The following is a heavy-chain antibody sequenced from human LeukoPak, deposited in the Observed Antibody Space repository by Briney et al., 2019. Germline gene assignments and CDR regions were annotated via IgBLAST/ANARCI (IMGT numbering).Heavy chain of an antibody. CDR3: AAKANWGDDY. D-gene: IGHD7-27*01. V-gene: IGHV4-39*01. J-gene: IGHJ4*02. CDR1: GGSISSSSYY. CDR2: IYYSGST. Sequence: SETLSLTCTVSGGSISSSSYYWGWIRQPPGKGLEWVGSIYYSGSTYYNPSLKSRVTISVDTSKNQFSLKLSSVTAADTAVYYCAAKANWGDDYWGQGTLVTVSS.